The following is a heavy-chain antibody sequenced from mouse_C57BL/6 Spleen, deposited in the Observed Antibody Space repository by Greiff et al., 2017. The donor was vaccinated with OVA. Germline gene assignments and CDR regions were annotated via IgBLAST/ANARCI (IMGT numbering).Heavy chain of an antibody. CDR1: GYTFTDYE. Sequence: QVQLQQSGAELVRPGASVTLSCKASGYTFTDYEMHWVKQTPVHGLEWIGAIDPETGGTAYNQQFKGKAILTADKSSSTAYIELSSLTSEDTAGHYCTSRRDGCRNRYCDVWGTGTTVTVSS. V-gene: IGHV1-15*01. D-gene: IGHD6-1*01. CDR2: IDPETGGT. J-gene: IGHJ1*03. CDR3: TSRRDGCRNRYCDV.